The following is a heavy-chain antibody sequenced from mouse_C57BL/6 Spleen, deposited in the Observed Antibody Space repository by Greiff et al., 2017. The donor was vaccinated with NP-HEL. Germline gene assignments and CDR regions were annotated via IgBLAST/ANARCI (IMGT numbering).Heavy chain of an antibody. CDR2: ISSGGDYI. CDR1: GFTFSSYA. CDR3: TRDRKTAQATGAMDY. V-gene: IGHV5-9-1*02. D-gene: IGHD3-2*02. J-gene: IGHJ4*01. Sequence: EVKLVESGEGLVKPGGSLKLSCAASGFTFSSYAMSWVRQTPEKRLEWVAYISSGGDYIYYADTVKGRFTISRDNARNTLYLQMSSLKSEDTAMYYCTRDRKTAQATGAMDYWGQGTSVTVSS.